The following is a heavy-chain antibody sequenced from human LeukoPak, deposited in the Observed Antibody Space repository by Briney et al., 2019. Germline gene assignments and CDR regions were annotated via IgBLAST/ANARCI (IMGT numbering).Heavy chain of an antibody. CDR3: ARDFPSSGWYHPFDY. J-gene: IGHJ4*02. CDR2: INPNSGGT. CDR1: GYTFTAYY. D-gene: IGHD6-19*01. V-gene: IGHV1-2*02. Sequence: ASVKLSFKASGYTFTAYYMHWVRQAPGQGLEWMGWINPNSGGTNYAQKFQGRVTMTRDTSISTVYMELSRLRSDDTAVYYCARDFPSSGWYHPFDYWGQGILVTVSS.